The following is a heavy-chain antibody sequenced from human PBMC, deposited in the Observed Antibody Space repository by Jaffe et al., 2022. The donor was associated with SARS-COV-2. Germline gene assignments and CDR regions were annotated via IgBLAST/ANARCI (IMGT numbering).Heavy chain of an antibody. V-gene: IGHV3-30-3*01. CDR3: ARDGGLSGSYYADY. J-gene: IGHJ4*02. Sequence: QVQLVESGGGVVQPGRSLRLSCVASGFTFSSYAMHWVRQAPGKGLEWVAVISYDGSKKYYADSVKGRFTISRDNSKNTLYMQMNSLRAEDTAVHYCARDGGLSGSYYADYWGQGTLVTVSS. CDR2: ISYDGSKK. D-gene: IGHD1-26*01. CDR1: GFTFSSYA.